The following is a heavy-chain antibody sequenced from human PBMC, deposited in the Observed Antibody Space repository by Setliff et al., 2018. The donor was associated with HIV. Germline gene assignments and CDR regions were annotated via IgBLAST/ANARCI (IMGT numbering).Heavy chain of an antibody. CDR2: IYASGST. CDR1: GGSFSSYH. Sequence: PSETLSLTCTVSGGSFSSYHWSWIRHRAGKGLEWIGHIYASGSTKYNPSLESRVTMSVDKSRTQFSLKLRSVTAADTAVDYCAREWGRDGYDPHYFDYWGQGTLVTVSS. CDR3: AREWGRDGYDPHYFDY. J-gene: IGHJ4*02. V-gene: IGHV4-4*07. D-gene: IGHD5-12*01.